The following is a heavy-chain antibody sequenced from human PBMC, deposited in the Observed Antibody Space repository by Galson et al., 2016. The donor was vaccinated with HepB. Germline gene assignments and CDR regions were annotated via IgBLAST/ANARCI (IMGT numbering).Heavy chain of an antibody. CDR2: TGVDGGPT. CDR3: ARDRGYFGSAFDS. CDR1: GFTFSRHS. Sequence: SLRLSCAASGFTFSRHSMSWVRQAPGKGLEWVSGTGVDGGPTFYAESVKGRFIISKDMSKNTLSLQMNSLRADDTAVYYCARDRGYFGSAFDSWGQGTLVTVAS. J-gene: IGHJ4*02. D-gene: IGHD2/OR15-2a*01. V-gene: IGHV3-23*01.